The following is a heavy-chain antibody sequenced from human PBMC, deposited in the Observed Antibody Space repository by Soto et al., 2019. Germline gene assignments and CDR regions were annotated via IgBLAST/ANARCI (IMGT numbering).Heavy chain of an antibody. Sequence: PSETLSLTCAVYGVSFSGYCWSWIRQPPGKGLEWIGEINHSGSTNYNPSLKSRVTISVDTSKNQFSLKLSSVTAADTAVYYCARGSCSSTSCYLHWFDPWGQGTLVTVSS. CDR3: ARGSCSSTSCYLHWFDP. D-gene: IGHD2-2*01. J-gene: IGHJ5*02. CDR1: GVSFSGYC. V-gene: IGHV4-34*01. CDR2: INHSGST.